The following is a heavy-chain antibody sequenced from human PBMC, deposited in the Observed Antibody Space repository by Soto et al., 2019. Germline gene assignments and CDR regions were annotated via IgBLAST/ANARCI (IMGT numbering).Heavy chain of an antibody. Sequence: EVQLVESGGGLVQPGGSLRLSCAVSGFTFSSFWMHWVRQAPGDGLVWVSRINTDGSSTSYADSVKGRFTISRDNGKNTLNLQMNSLRVEDTAMYYCGKRGVDTFGVSYLGQGTLGPVSS. CDR1: GFTFSSFW. CDR2: INTDGSST. V-gene: IGHV3-74*01. D-gene: IGHD3-10*01. J-gene: IGHJ4*02. CDR3: GKRGVDTFGVSY.